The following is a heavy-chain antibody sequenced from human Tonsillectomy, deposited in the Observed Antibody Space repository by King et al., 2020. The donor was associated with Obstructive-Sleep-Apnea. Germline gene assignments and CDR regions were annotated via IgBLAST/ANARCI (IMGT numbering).Heavy chain of an antibody. CDR1: GDSISSGDYY. CDR2: IYYSGTS. D-gene: IGHD3-10*01. Sequence: QLQESGPGLVKPSQTLSLTCTVSGDSISSGDYYWSWIRQPPGKGLEWIGFIYYSGTSYYNPSLKSRVSISVDKSKNQFSLKLNSVTAADTAVYYCAAVRGVIDWYFDLWGCGTLVTVSS. J-gene: IGHJ2*01. CDR3: AAVRGVIDWYFDL. V-gene: IGHV4-30-4*01.